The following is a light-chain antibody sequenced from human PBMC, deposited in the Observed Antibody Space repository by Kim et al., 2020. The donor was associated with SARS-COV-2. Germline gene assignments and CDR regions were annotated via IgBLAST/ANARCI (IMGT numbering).Light chain of an antibody. CDR2: DAS. V-gene: IGKV1-5*01. CDR3: QQYDSYSPYT. Sequence: DIQMTQSPSTLSASVGDRVTITCRASQSTSRWLAWYQQKPGKAPKFLIFDDASRLESGVPSRFSGSESGTEFTLTISNLQPDDFATYYCQQYDSYSPYTFGQGTKLEI. CDR1: QSTSRW. J-gene: IGKJ2*01.